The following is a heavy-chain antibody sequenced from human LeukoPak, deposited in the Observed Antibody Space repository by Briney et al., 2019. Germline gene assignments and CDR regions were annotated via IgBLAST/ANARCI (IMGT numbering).Heavy chain of an antibody. Sequence: GGSLRLSCAASGFTFSNAWMSWVRQAPGKGLEWVGRIKSKTDGETTDYAAPVKGRFTISRDDSKNTLYLQMNSLKTEDTAVYYCTTVWVLTGYYNTLYFDYWGQGTLVTVSS. J-gene: IGHJ4*02. V-gene: IGHV3-15*01. D-gene: IGHD3-9*01. CDR2: IKSKTDGETT. CDR3: TTVWVLTGYYNTLYFDY. CDR1: GFTFSNAW.